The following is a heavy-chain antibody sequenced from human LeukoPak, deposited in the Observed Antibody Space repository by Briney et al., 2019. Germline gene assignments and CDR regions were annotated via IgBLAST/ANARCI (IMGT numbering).Heavy chain of an antibody. CDR2: IYHSGNT. D-gene: IGHD6-6*01. J-gene: IGHJ4*02. CDR3: AKHTFARPFDY. CDR1: GDSISSYY. Sequence: SKTLSLTCTVSGDSISSYYWSWIRQPPGKGLEWIGYIYHSGNTNSNPSLKSRVTISVDTSKNQFSLKLSSVTAADTAVYYCAKHTFARPFDYWGQGTLVTVSS. V-gene: IGHV4-59*08.